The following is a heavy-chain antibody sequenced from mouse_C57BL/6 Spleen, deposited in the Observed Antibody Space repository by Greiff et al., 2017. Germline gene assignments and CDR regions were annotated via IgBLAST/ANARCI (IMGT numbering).Heavy chain of an antibody. CDR2: INPSTGGT. CDR3: ARETYGYFDY. V-gene: IGHV1-42*01. Sequence: VQLQQSGPELVKPGASVKISCKASGYSFTGYYMNWVKQSPEKSLEWIGEINPSTGGTTYNQKFKAKATLTVDKSSSTAYMQLKSLTSEDSAVYYCARETYGYFDYWGQGTTLTVSS. D-gene: IGHD1-1*02. J-gene: IGHJ2*01. CDR1: GYSFTGYY.